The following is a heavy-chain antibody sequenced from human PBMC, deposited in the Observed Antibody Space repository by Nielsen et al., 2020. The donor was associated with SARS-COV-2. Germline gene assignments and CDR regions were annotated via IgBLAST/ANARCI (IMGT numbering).Heavy chain of an antibody. CDR1: GYTFDDYA. CDR2: ISWNSGSI. J-gene: IGHJ6*02. CDR3: ARDGKDYYGSESYYRFDLWVDV. D-gene: IGHD3-10*01. Sequence: GGSLRLSCAASGYTFDDYAMHWVRQAPGKGLEWVSGISWNSGSIGYADSVKGRFTISRDNAKNSLYLQMNSLRAEDTAVYYCARDGKDYYGSESYYRFDLWVDVWGQGTTVTVSS. V-gene: IGHV3-9*01.